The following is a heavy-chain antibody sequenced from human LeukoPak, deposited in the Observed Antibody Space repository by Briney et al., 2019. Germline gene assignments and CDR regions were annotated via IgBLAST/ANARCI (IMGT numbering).Heavy chain of an antibody. D-gene: IGHD1-1*01. CDR2: ISYDGSNK. J-gene: IGHJ4*02. CDR3: ARGGFTGTKPFDY. Sequence: GMSLRLSCAASGFTFSSYAMHWVRQAPGKGLEWVAVISYDGSNKYYADSVKGRFTISRDNSKNTLYLQMNSLRAEDTAVYYCARGGFTGTKPFDYWGQGTLVTVSS. V-gene: IGHV3-30*04. CDR1: GFTFSSYA.